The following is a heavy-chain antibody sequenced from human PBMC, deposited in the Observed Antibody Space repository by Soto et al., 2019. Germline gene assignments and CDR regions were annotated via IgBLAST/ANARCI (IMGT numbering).Heavy chain of an antibody. CDR3: ARDEGYSGYDSRWFDP. V-gene: IGHV3-33*01. CDR2: IWYDGSNK. D-gene: IGHD5-12*01. Sequence: QVQLVESGGGVVQPGRSLRLSCAASGFTFSSYGMHWVRQAPGKGLEWVAVIWYDGSNKYYADSVKGRFTISRDNSKNXLYLQMNSLRAEDTAVYYCARDEGYSGYDSRWFDPWGQGTLVTVSS. J-gene: IGHJ5*02. CDR1: GFTFSSYG.